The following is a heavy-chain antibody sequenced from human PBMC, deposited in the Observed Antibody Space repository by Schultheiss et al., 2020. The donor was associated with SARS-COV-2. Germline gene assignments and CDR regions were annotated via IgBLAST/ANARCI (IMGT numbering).Heavy chain of an antibody. Sequence: SQTLSLTCAVYGGSFSGYYWSWIRQPPGKGLEWIGYIYYSGSTNYNPSLKSRVTISLDTSKNQFSLKLSSVTAADTAVYYCARVDEDIVVVPAANWFDPWGQGTLVTVSS. CDR3: ARVDEDIVVVPAANWFDP. J-gene: IGHJ5*02. CDR2: IYYSGST. V-gene: IGHV4-34*01. CDR1: GGSFSGYY. D-gene: IGHD2-2*01.